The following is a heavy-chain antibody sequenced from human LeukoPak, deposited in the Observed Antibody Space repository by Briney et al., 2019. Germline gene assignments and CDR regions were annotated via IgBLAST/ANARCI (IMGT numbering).Heavy chain of an antibody. Sequence: GGSLRLSCAASGFTFRNYAMSWVRQTPGKGLEYVSIITGGGVNTYYADSVKGRFTISRDNSKNTLYLQMNSLRAEDTAVYYCARGYGSGSYPGYWGQGTLVTVSS. J-gene: IGHJ4*02. CDR3: ARGYGSGSYPGY. D-gene: IGHD3-10*01. V-gene: IGHV3-23*01. CDR1: GFTFRNYA. CDR2: ITGGGVNT.